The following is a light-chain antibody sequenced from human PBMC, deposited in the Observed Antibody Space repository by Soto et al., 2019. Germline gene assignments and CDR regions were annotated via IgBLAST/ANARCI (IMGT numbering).Light chain of an antibody. CDR2: EVS. Sequence: QSALTQPASVSGSPGQSITISCTGTSSDVGNYNYVSWYQQHPGKAPKLMIYEVSNRPPGVSNRFSGSKSGNTASLTISGLQAEDEADYYCNSYTSSSTLDVVFGGGTQLTVL. V-gene: IGLV2-14*01. CDR1: SSDVGNYNY. CDR3: NSYTSSSTLDVV. J-gene: IGLJ2*01.